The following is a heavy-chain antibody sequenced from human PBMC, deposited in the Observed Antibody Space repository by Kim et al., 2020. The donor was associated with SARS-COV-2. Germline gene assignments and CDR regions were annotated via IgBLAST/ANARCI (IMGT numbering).Heavy chain of an antibody. J-gene: IGHJ4*02. CDR3: ARDGYYDSSGYYAEFDY. Sequence: FQGRVTITRDTSASTAYMELSSLRSEDTAVYYCARDGYYDSSGYYAEFDYWGQGTLVTVSS. V-gene: IGHV1-3*01. D-gene: IGHD3-22*01.